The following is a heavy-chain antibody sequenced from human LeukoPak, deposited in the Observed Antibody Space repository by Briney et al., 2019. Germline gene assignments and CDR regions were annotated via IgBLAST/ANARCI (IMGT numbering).Heavy chain of an antibody. J-gene: IGHJ4*02. V-gene: IGHV3-7*01. D-gene: IGHD2-21*02. CDR1: GFTFSNYW. CDR2: IKHDGSEA. CDR3: AREPAYCGGDCCPDY. Sequence: PGGSLRLSCAASGFTFSNYWMTWVRQAPGKGLEWVANIKHDGSEAYYLDSVKGRFTISRDNAKTSLFLQMNSLRAEDTAVYYCAREPAYCGGDCCPDYWGQGTLVTVSS.